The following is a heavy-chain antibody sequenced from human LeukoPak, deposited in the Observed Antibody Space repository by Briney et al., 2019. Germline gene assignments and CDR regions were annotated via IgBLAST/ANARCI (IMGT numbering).Heavy chain of an antibody. D-gene: IGHD2-2*01. V-gene: IGHV1-46*01. CDR1: GYTFTSYY. J-gene: IGHJ5*02. CDR3: ARDGEGDCSSTSCYEWFDP. Sequence: ASVKVSCKASGYTFTSYYMHWVRQAPGQGLEWMGIINPSGGSTSYAQKFQGRVTMTRDTSISTAYMELSRLRSDDTAVYYCARDGEGDCSSTSCYEWFDPWGQGTLVTVSS. CDR2: INPSGGST.